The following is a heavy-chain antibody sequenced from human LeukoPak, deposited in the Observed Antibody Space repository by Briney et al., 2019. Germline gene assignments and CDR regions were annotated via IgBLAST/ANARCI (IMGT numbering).Heavy chain of an antibody. J-gene: IGHJ4*02. D-gene: IGHD5-18*01. CDR3: ARFREYTYGPFDS. CDR1: GFSFSSFG. Sequence: QPGGSLRLSCAASGFSFSSFGMNWVRQAPGKGLEWVAVLSHDGRNKNYADSVKARFIISRDDSKKTLYLQKNSLRGEDTAAYYCARFREYTYGPFDSWGQGTLVTVSS. CDR2: LSHDGRNK. V-gene: IGHV3-30*04.